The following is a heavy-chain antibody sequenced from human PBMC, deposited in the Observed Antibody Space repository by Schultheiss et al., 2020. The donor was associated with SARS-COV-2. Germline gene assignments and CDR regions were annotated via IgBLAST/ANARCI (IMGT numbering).Heavy chain of an antibody. Sequence: GGSLRLSCAASGFTVSSNYMSWVRQAPGKGLEWVSAISGSGGSTYYADSVKGRFTISRDNAKNSLYLQMNSLRSEDTAVYYCARDRVTMVRGAFDYYYYMDVWGKGTTVTVSS. CDR3: ARDRVTMVRGAFDYYYYMDV. CDR2: ISGSGGST. D-gene: IGHD3-10*01. CDR1: GFTVSSNY. J-gene: IGHJ6*03. V-gene: IGHV3-21*01.